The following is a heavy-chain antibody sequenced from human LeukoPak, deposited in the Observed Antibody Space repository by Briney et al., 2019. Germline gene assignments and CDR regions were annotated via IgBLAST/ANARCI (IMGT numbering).Heavy chain of an antibody. J-gene: IGHJ4*02. CDR2: ISGSSYYI. V-gene: IGHV3-21*01. CDR3: ASVGPAYYSEY. D-gene: IGHD1-26*01. Sequence: PGGSLRLSCAASGFTFSSYTINWVRQAPGKGLEWVSSISGSSYYIYYADSVRGRFTISRDNAKNSVYLQMYSLRAEDTAVYYCASVGPAYYSEYWGQGTLVTVSS. CDR1: GFTFSSYT.